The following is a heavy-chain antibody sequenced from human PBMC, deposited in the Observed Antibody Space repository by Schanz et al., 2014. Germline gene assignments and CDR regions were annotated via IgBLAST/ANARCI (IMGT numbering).Heavy chain of an antibody. D-gene: IGHD3-22*01. CDR3: ARAGQDYSDSSGYATYYFGN. CDR2: MSPNSGNT. V-gene: IGHV1-8*01. Sequence: QVQLVQSGAEVKMPGASVKVSCKASGYIFTSYDITWVRQAAGQGLEWMGWMSPNSGNTDYAQKFQGRVTITADKSTSTAYMELSNLRSEDTAVYYCARAGQDYSDSSGYATYYFGNWGQGTLVTVSS. J-gene: IGHJ4*02. CDR1: GYIFTSYD.